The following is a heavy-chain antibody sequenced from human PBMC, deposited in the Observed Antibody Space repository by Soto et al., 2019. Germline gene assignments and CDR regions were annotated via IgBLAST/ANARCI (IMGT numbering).Heavy chain of an antibody. CDR2: IYYSGST. Sequence: SDTLSLTCTVSGCSISSYYWSWIRQPPGKGLEWIGYIYYSGSTNYNPSLKSRVTISVDTSKNQFSLKLSSVTAADTAVYYCASGGGGEPEDFQHWGQGTLVTVPS. D-gene: IGHD2-15*01. CDR3: ASGGGGEPEDFQH. V-gene: IGHV4-59*01. CDR1: GCSISSYY. J-gene: IGHJ1*01.